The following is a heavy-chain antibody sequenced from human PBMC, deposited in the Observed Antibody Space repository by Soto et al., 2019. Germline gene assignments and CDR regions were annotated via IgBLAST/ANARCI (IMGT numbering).Heavy chain of an antibody. CDR2: ISGSGGST. CDR3: AKDFLSGTYFFWFDP. V-gene: IGHV3-23*01. CDR1: GFTFSSYA. Sequence: GGSLRLSCAASGFTFSSYAMSWDRQAPGKGLEWVSAISGSGGSTYYADSVKGRFTISRDNSKNTLYLQMNSLRAEDTAVYYCAKDFLSGTYFFWFDPWGQGTLVTVSS. D-gene: IGHD3-10*01. J-gene: IGHJ5*02.